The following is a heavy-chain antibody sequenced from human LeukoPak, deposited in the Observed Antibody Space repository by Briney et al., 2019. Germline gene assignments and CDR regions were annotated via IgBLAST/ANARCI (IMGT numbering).Heavy chain of an antibody. CDR1: GIKFNIFG. V-gene: IGHV3-23*01. J-gene: IGHJ4*02. CDR2: VGGGNDI. Sequence: GGSLRLSCAASGIKFNIFGMSWVRQAPGKGLEWVSSVGGGNDIHYADCVMGRFTGSRDDAKNPVYLQMNSLRVEDTATYFCVKDATPMNSIWDYFDSWGQGTLVTVSS. D-gene: IGHD1-7*01. CDR3: VKDATPMNSIWDYFDS.